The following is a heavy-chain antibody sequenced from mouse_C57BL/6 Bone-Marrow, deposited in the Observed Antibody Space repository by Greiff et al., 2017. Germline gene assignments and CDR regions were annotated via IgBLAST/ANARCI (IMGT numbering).Heavy chain of an antibody. D-gene: IGHD1-1*01. CDR3: ARSGYYGTWFAY. J-gene: IGHJ3*01. V-gene: IGHV1-22*01. CDR1: GYTFTDYN. Sequence: VQLQQSGPELVKPGASVKMSCKASGYTFTDYNMHWVKQSHGKSLEWIGYINPNNGGTSYNQTFKGKATLTVNKSSSTAYMELRSLTSEDSAVYYCARSGYYGTWFAYWGQGTLVTVSA. CDR2: INPNNGGT.